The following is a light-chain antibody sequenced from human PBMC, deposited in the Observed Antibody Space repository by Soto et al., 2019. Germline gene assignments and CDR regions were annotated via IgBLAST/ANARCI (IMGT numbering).Light chain of an antibody. J-gene: IGKJ4*01. CDR2: GAS. Sequence: DIQMTQSPSSLSASVGDRVTITCRASQGISSYLAWFQQKPGQAPKSLIYGASSLQSGVPSKFSGSGSGTDFTLTISSLQPEDFATYYCQQYSSFPLTFGGGTKVEIK. V-gene: IGKV1-16*02. CDR1: QGISSY. CDR3: QQYSSFPLT.